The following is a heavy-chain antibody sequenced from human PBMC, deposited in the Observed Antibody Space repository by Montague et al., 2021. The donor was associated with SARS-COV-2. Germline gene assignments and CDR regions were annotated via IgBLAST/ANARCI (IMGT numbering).Heavy chain of an antibody. V-gene: IGHV3-9*01. CDR1: GFTFDDYA. CDR2: ISFNSGSI. CDR3: AKDVGYSEIYRAVYFDH. D-gene: IGHD1-26*01. J-gene: IGHJ4*02. Sequence: SLRLSCAASGFTFDDYAMHWVRQAPGKGLEWVSRISFNSGSIDYADSVKGRFTISRDNAKSSLYLQMNGLTTEDTALYYCAKDVGYSEIYRAVYFDHWGRGTRVTVSS.